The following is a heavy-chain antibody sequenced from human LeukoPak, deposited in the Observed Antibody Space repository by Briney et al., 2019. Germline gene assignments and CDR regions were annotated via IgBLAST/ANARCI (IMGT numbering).Heavy chain of an antibody. CDR1: GYTFTSYG. D-gene: IGHD1-26*01. V-gene: IGHV1-18*01. Sequence: VASVKVSCKASGYTFTSYGISWVRQAPGQGLEWMGWISAYNGNTNYAQKLQGRVTMTTDTSTSTAYMELRSLRSDDTAVYYRARDLRVLGSGRGDGMDVWGQGTTVTVSS. CDR2: ISAYNGNT. J-gene: IGHJ6*02. CDR3: ARDLRVLGSGRGDGMDV.